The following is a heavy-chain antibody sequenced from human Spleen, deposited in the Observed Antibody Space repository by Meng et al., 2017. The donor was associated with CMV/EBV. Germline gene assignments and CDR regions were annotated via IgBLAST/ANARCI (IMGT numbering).Heavy chain of an antibody. J-gene: IGHJ6*02. CDR2: MYYTGST. CDR1: GASFSSSSPY. V-gene: IGHV4-39*07. Sequence: SETLSLTCTVSGASFSSSSPYWGWIRQPPGKGLEWIASMYYTGSTYSNPSLKSRVSISVDPTNNQFSLKLSSVTAADTAVYYCARGRGNWNYGRYYGMDVWGQGTTVTVSS. CDR3: ARGRGNWNYGRYYGMDV. D-gene: IGHD1-7*01.